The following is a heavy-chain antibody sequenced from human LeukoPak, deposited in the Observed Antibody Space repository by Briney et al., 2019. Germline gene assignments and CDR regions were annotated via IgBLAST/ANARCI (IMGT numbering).Heavy chain of an antibody. CDR3: ARWNGDFLTGYYLDD. J-gene: IGHJ4*02. Sequence: PGGSLRLSCAASGFTFTRYGMHWVRQAPGKGLECVALLSDDGSKKYYADSVKGQFTISRDDSKNTLYLQMSSLRTEDTAMYYCARWNGDFLTGYYLDDWGQGTLVTVSS. CDR2: LSDDGSKK. CDR1: GFTFTRYG. V-gene: IGHV3-30*03. D-gene: IGHD3-9*01.